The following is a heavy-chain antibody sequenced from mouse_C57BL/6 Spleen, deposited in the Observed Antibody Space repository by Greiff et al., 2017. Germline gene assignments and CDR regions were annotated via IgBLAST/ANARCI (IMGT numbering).Heavy chain of an antibody. V-gene: IGHV1-22*01. CDR2: INPNNGGT. CDR1: GYTFTDYN. J-gene: IGHJ3*01. D-gene: IGHD1-1*01. CDR3: AILYYYGSSP. Sequence: EVQRVESGPELVKPGASVKMSCKASGYTFTDYNMHWVKQSHGKSLEWIGYINPNNGGTSYNQKFKGKATLTVNKSSSTAYMELRSLTSEDSAVYYCAILYYYGSSPWGQGTLVTVSA.